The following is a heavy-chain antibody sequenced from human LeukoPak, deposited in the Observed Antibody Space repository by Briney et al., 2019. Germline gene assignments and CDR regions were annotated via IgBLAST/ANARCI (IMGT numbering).Heavy chain of an antibody. CDR3: AREIVVVTKTAWFAP. Sequence: PGGSLRLSCAASGFTLSVYWMTWVRQAPGKGLEWVANIKQDGSERYYVDSVKGRFTISRDNAKNSLYLQMNSLRVEDTAVYYCAREIVVVTKTAWFAPWGQGTRVTVSS. CDR1: GFTLSVYW. D-gene: IGHD3-22*01. J-gene: IGHJ5*02. CDR2: IKQDGSER. V-gene: IGHV3-7*05.